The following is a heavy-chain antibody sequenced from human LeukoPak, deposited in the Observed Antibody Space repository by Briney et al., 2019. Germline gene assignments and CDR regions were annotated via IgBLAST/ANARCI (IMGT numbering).Heavy chain of an antibody. CDR1: GFTFSSYS. CDR3: PRAVEPGGYSYWSGMDV. D-gene: IGHD5-18*01. J-gene: IGHJ6*04. V-gene: IGHV3-21*01. CDR2: ITSSSSYI. Sequence: PGGSLTLSCSPSGFTFSSYSTNSVPPAPRKGLEWVSSITSSSSYISYADPVKGRFTISRDNAKNSLYLQMNRLRAEDTAVYYCPRAVEPGGYSYWSGMDVWGKGTTVTVSS.